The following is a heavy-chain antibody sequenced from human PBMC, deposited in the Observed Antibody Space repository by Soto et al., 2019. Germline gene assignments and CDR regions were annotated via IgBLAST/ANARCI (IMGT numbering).Heavy chain of an antibody. CDR1: GFIFSSYA. CDR3: ANDLPAWYYYGMDV. CDR2: ISGSGVSI. J-gene: IGHJ6*02. Sequence: GGSLRLSCAASGFIFSSYAMNWVRQTPGKGLEWVSGISGSGVSIYYADSVKGRFSISRDNSKNTLYLQMNSLRPEDTAVYYCANDLPAWYYYGMDVWGQGTTVTVSS. V-gene: IGHV3-23*01. D-gene: IGHD2-15*01.